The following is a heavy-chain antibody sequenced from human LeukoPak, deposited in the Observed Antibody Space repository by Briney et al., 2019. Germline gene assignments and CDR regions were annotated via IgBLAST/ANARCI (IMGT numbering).Heavy chain of an antibody. CDR2: INPNSGGT. V-gene: IGHV1-2*02. D-gene: IGHD2-2*02. J-gene: IGHJ4*02. CDR1: GYTFTDYY. CDR3: ARADHGARANGCYTLDF. Sequence: ASVKVSCKASGYTFTDYYLHWVRQAPGQGLECMGWINPNSGGTNYAQKFQGRVAMTRDTSITTAYMELTSLRSDDTAVYYCARADHGARANGCYTLDFWGQGALVTVSS.